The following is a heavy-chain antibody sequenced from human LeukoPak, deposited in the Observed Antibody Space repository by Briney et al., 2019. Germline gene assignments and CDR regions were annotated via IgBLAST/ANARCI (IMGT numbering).Heavy chain of an antibody. CDR2: INPTSGGT. V-gene: IGHV1-2*02. CDR3: ARDPSITMTWFDP. D-gene: IGHD3-22*01. Sequence: ASVKVSCKASGYTFTDYYVNWVRQAPGQGLEWVGWINPTSGGTSYAQKFQGRVTITADKSTSTAYMELSSLRSEDTAVYYCARDPSITMTWFDPWGQGTLVTVSS. CDR1: GYTFTDYY. J-gene: IGHJ5*02.